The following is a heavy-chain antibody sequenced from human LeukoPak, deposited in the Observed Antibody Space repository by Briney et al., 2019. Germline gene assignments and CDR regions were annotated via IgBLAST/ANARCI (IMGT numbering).Heavy chain of an antibody. Sequence: PSETLSLTCTVSGYSISSGYYWGWIRQPPGKGLEWIGSIYRSGSTYYNPSLKSRVTISADTSKNQFSLKLSSVTAADTAVYYCARDGWNDDDGFDIWGQGTMVTVSS. V-gene: IGHV4-38-2*02. J-gene: IGHJ3*02. CDR3: ARDGWNDDDGFDI. D-gene: IGHD1-1*01. CDR1: GYSISSGYY. CDR2: IYRSGST.